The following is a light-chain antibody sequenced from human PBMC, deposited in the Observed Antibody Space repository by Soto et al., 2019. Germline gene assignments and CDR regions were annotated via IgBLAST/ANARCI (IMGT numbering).Light chain of an antibody. J-gene: IGKJ3*01. CDR3: QHRSNWLFT. CDR2: DAS. CDR1: QSVSSY. Sequence: EIVLTQSPATLSLSPGERATLSYRASQSVSSYLAWYQQKPGQAPRLLIYDASNRATGIPARFSGSGSGTDFTLTISSLEPEDFAVYYCQHRSNWLFTFGPGTKVDIK. V-gene: IGKV3-11*01.